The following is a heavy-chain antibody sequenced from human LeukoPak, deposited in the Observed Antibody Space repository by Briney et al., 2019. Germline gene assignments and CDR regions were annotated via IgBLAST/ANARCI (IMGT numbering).Heavy chain of an antibody. V-gene: IGHV1-8*01. J-gene: IGHJ4*02. CDR2: MNPNSGNT. CDR3: TRAGERPIRYFDC. Sequence: ASVKVSCKASGYSFSSYDINWVRQATGQGLEWMGWMNPNSGNTGYAQEFQGRVSMTRNTSINTAYMELSSLGSEDTALYFCTRAGERPIRYFDCWGQGTLVTVSS. CDR1: GYSFSSYD. D-gene: IGHD3-9*01.